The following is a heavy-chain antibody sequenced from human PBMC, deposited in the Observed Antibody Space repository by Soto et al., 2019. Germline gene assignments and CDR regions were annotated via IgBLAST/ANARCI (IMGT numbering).Heavy chain of an antibody. CDR2: IYYSGST. CDR3: ARKKGYSYGPHYFDY. Sequence: QVQLQESGPGLVKPSQTLSLTCTVSGGSISSGDYYWSWIRQHPGKGLEWIGYIYYSGSTFYNPSLKRRITISVDTSKNQFSLKLSSVTAADTAVYYCARKKGYSYGPHYFDYWGQGTLVTVSS. J-gene: IGHJ4*02. D-gene: IGHD5-18*01. V-gene: IGHV4-31*03. CDR1: GGSISSGDYY.